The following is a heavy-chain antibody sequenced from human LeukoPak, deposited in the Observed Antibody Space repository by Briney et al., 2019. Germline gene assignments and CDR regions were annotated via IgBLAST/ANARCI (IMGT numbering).Heavy chain of an antibody. V-gene: IGHV4-38-2*02. CDR2: IYHGGTT. D-gene: IGHD1-26*01. CDR1: GYFISSGYY. CDR3: ARVWIASGSYYDDRGAFDY. Sequence: SETLSLTCTVSGYFISSGYYWGWIRQPPGQGLESIVNIYHGGTTYYNPSLKSRVTISVDTSKNQFSLKLNSVTAADTAVYYCARVWIASGSYYDDRGAFDYWGQGTLVTVSS. J-gene: IGHJ4*02.